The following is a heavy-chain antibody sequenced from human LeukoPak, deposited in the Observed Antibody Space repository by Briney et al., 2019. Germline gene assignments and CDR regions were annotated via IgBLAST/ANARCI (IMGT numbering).Heavy chain of an antibody. CDR1: GFTFSSYA. CDR3: ARAYSSGYFDY. Sequence: PGGSLRLSCAASGFTFSSYAMHWVRQAPGKGLEWVAVISYDGSNKYYADSVKGRFTISRDNSKNTLYLQMNSLRAEDTAVYYCARAYSSGYFDYWGRGTLVTVSS. D-gene: IGHD3-22*01. V-gene: IGHV3-30*04. CDR2: ISYDGSNK. J-gene: IGHJ4*02.